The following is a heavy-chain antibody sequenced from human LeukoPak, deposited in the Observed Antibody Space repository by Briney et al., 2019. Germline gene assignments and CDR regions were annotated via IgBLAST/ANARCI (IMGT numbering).Heavy chain of an antibody. Sequence: GGSLRLSCAASGFTFSSYAMSWVRQAPGKGLEWVSGISGSGGSTSYADSVKGRFTISRDNSKNTLYLQMNSLRAEDTTVYYCARSIVATINAWGQGTLVTVSS. CDR2: ISGSGGST. J-gene: IGHJ5*02. D-gene: IGHD5-12*01. CDR1: GFTFSSYA. CDR3: ARSIVATINA. V-gene: IGHV3-23*01.